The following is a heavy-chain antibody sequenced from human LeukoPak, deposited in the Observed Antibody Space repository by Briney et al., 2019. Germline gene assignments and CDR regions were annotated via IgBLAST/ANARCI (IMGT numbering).Heavy chain of an antibody. CDR2: INPNSGGT. CDR1: GYTFTGYY. D-gene: IGHD3-10*01. CDR3: ARVRGSGSYYNPLDY. V-gene: IGHV1-2*02. J-gene: IGHJ4*02. Sequence: SVKVSCKASGYTFTGYYMHWVRQAPGQGLEWMGWINPNSGGTNYAQKLQGRVTMTTDTSTSTAYMELRSLRSDDTAVYYCARVRGSGSYYNPLDYWGQGTLVTVSS.